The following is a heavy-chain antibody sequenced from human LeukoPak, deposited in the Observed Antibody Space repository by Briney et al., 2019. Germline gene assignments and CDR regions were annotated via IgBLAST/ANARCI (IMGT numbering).Heavy chain of an antibody. V-gene: IGHV3-33*01. CDR1: GFTFSGHG. CDR2: IWYDGSNK. Sequence: GRSLRLSCAASGFTFSGHGMHWVRQAPGKGLEWVAVIWYDGSNKYYADSVEGRFTISRDNSENTLYLQMNSLRAEDTAVYYCARYTTGWFLDYWGQGTLVTVSS. J-gene: IGHJ4*02. CDR3: ARYTTGWFLDY. D-gene: IGHD6-19*01.